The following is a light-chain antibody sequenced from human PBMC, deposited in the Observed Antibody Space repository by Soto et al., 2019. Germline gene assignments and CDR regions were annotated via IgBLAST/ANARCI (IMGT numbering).Light chain of an antibody. CDR3: SSYTGSSTRLYV. V-gene: IGLV2-14*03. J-gene: IGLJ1*01. CDR1: SSDVGGYNY. CDR2: YVS. Sequence: QSVLTQPASVSGSPGQSITISCTGTSSDVGGYNYVSWYQQHPGKAPKLMIYYVSNRPSGISNRFSGSKSGNTASLTISGLQAEDEGDYYCSSYTGSSTRLYVFGTGTKVTVL.